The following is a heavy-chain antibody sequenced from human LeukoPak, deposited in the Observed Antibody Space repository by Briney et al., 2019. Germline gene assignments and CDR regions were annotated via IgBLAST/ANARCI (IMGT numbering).Heavy chain of an antibody. J-gene: IGHJ6*02. CDR3: AKHMRATNTYSFFGLDV. Sequence: PSGRSLRLSCAATGFTFKDYGMPWVRQPPGKGLEWVSSINWNGGGTDYADSVKGRFTISRDNAKNSLYLQLSSLRPEDTALYYCAKHMRATNTYSFFGLDVWGQGTTVTVSS. CDR1: GFTFKDYG. CDR2: INWNGGGT. V-gene: IGHV3-9*01. D-gene: IGHD1-26*01.